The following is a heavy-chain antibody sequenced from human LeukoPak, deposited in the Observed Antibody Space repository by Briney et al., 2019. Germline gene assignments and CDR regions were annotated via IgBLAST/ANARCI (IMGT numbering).Heavy chain of an antibody. CDR1: GYRFTDYS. CDR2: IYPVNSDT. CDR3: ARNGAPATATRFFNWFDP. Sequence: GESLKISCKGCGYRFTDYSFGWVRQMPGKGLEWMGIIYPVNSDTRYSQSFQGQVTMSVDKSIDTAFLQWSSLNDSDTAMYYCARNGAPATATRFFNWFDPCGQGTLVTVSS. J-gene: IGHJ5*02. D-gene: IGHD3-3*01. V-gene: IGHV5-51*01.